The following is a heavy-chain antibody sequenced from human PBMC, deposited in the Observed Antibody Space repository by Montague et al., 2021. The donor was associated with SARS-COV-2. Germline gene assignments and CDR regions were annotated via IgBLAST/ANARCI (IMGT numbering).Heavy chain of an antibody. D-gene: IGHD3-10*01. CDR2: IYYSGGI. J-gene: IGHJ5*02. V-gene: IGHV4-59*11. CDR3: AGAVSVRRAVNWFDP. Sequence: SETLSLTCTVSGRSMSDHYWAWIRQPPGKGLEWLAYIYYSGGINSNASLKSRVSMSVDTSKNQLSLKLTSVTAADTAVYYCAGAVSVRRAVNWFDPWGQGTLVTVSS. CDR1: GRSMSDHY.